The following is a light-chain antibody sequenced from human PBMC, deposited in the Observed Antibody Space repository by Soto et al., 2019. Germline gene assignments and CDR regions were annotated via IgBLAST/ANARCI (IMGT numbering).Light chain of an antibody. CDR2: GAS. CDR3: QQYGSSGT. CDR1: QTVSSN. V-gene: IGKV3-20*01. J-gene: IGKJ1*01. Sequence: EIVMTQSPATLSVSPGERVTLSCRATQTVSSNLAWYQQRPGQAPRILIYGASNRATGIPDRFSGSGSGTDFTLTISRLEPEDFAVYYCQQYGSSGTFGQGTKVDIK.